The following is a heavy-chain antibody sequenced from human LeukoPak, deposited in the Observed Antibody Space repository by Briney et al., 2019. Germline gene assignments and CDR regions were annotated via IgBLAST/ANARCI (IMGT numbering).Heavy chain of an antibody. CDR2: LYWNDDK. V-gene: IGHV2-5*01. CDR1: GFSLSTSGVG. D-gene: IGHD3-3*01. CDR3: AHSPYDFWSGYPYYFDS. Sequence: SGPTLVKPTQTLTLTCTFSGFSLSTSGVGVGWIRQPPGKALEWLALLYWNDDKRYSPSLKSRLTITKDTSKNQVVLTMTNMDPVDTATYYRAHSPYDFWSGYPYYFDSWGQGTLVTVSS. J-gene: IGHJ4*02.